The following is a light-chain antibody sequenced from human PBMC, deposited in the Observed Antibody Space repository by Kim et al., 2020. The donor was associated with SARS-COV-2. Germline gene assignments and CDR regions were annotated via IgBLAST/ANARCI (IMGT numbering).Light chain of an antibody. CDR2: SNN. J-gene: IGLJ2*01. Sequence: GPRVTIACSGSSSNIGSNTVNWYQQHPGTAPNLLIYSNNQRPSGVPDRFSGSKSGTSASLAISGLQSEDEADYYCAAWDDSLNGPVFGGGTQLTVL. CDR3: AAWDDSLNGPV. V-gene: IGLV1-44*01. CDR1: SSNIGSNT.